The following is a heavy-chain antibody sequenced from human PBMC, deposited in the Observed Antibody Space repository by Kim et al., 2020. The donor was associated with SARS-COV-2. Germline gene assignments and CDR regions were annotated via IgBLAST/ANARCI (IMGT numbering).Heavy chain of an antibody. CDR1: GYTFTSYG. CDR3: ARDSYYYDNYYFDY. J-gene: IGHJ4*02. D-gene: IGHD3-22*01. Sequence: ASVKVSCKASGYTFTSYGISWVRQAPGQGLEWMGWISIYNGNTKYAQRLQGRVTMTTETSTSTAYMELRSLTSDDTAVYYCARDSYYYDNYYFDYWGQGTLVTVSS. CDR2: ISIYNGNT. V-gene: IGHV1-18*01.